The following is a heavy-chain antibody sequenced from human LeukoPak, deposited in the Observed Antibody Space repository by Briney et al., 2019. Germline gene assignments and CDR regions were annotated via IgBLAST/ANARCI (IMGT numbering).Heavy chain of an antibody. CDR3: ARSPPTGYLYYFDY. D-gene: IGHD3-9*01. CDR1: GYTFTSYG. V-gene: IGHV1-18*01. CDR2: ISAYNGHT. J-gene: IGHJ4*02. Sequence: GASVKVSCKASGYTFTSYGISWMRQAPGQGLEWMGWISAYNGHTYYVQKFRDRMTMTTDTSTSTAYLELRSLTSDDTAVYYCARSPPTGYLYYFDYWGQGTLVTVSS.